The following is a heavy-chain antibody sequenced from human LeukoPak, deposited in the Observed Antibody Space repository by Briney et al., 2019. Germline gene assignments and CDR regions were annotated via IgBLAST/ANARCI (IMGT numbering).Heavy chain of an antibody. V-gene: IGHV4-30-2*01. Sequence: SQTLSLTCTVSGGSISSGGYYWSWIRQPPGKGLEWIGYIYHSGSTYYNPSLKSRVTISVDRSKNQFSLKLSSVTAADTAVYYCARRGEYYYGSGSYDRDAFDIWGQGTMVTVSS. J-gene: IGHJ3*02. CDR1: GGSISSGGYY. D-gene: IGHD3-10*01. CDR3: ARRGEYYYGSGSYDRDAFDI. CDR2: IYHSGST.